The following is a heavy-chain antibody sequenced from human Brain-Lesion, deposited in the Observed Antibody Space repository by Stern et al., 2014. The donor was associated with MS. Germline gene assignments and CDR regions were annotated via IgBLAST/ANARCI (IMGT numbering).Heavy chain of an antibody. D-gene: IGHD5-18*01. Sequence: QLEESGPGLVKPSETLSLTCTVSGGSISNSNYYWGLIRQPPVQGLEWIGSVDYSGSTYYKPSLQRRVTISVDTSKNHFSLNLTAVSAADTAVYYCARPLPTRNSDDLGFDPFDIWGQGTMVTVSS. CDR3: ARPLPTRNSDDLGFDPFDI. CDR1: GGSISNSNYY. J-gene: IGHJ3*02. CDR2: VDYSGST. V-gene: IGHV4-39*02.